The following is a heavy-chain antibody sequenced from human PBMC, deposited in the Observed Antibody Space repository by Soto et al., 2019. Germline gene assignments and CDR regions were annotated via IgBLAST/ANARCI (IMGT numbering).Heavy chain of an antibody. CDR3: TTTLPYDFWSGVYYYYGMDV. CDR1: GFTFSNAW. CDR2: IKSKTDGGTT. V-gene: IGHV3-15*07. Sequence: EVQLVESGGGLVKPGGSLRLSCAASGFTFSNAWMNWVRQAPGKGLEWVGRIKSKTDGGTTDYAAPVKGRFTISRDDSKNTLYLQMNSLKTEGTAVYYCTTTLPYDFWSGVYYYYGMDVWGQGTTVTVSS. D-gene: IGHD3-3*01. J-gene: IGHJ6*02.